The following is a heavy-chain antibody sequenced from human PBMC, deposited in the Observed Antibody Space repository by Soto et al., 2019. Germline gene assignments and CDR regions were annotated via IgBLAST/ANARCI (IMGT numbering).Heavy chain of an antibody. CDR1: GGSISHYY. J-gene: IGHJ4*02. CDR2: IYGSGGT. V-gene: IGHV4-4*07. D-gene: IGHD3-3*01. CDR3: ARDVRYAYDF. Sequence: VQLQESGPGLVKPSETLSLTCTVSGGSISHYYWSWIRQPAGKRLEWIGRIYGSGGTNYNPSLKSRVTMSVDTSKNQFSLRLTSVSAADTAVYYCARDVRYAYDFWGQGTLVTVSS.